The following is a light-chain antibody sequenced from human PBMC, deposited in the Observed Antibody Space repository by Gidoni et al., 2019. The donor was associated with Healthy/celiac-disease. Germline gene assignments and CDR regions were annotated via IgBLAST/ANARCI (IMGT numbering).Light chain of an antibody. V-gene: IGLV3-19*01. Sequence: SSELTQDPAVSVSLGQTVRITCQGDSLRSYHASWYQQKPGQATVLVIYGKNNRPAGIPDRFSGASSGNTASLTITGAQAEDEADYYCNARDSSGKHHVVFGGGTKLTVL. J-gene: IGLJ2*01. CDR3: NARDSSGKHHVV. CDR1: SLRSYH. CDR2: GKN.